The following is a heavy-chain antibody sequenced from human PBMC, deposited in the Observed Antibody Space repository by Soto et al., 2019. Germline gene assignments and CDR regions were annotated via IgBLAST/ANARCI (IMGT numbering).Heavy chain of an antibody. V-gene: IGHV3-23*01. CDR1: GFTFSSYA. Sequence: GGSLRLSCAASGFTFSSYAMSWVRQAPGKGLEWVSAISGSGGSTYYADSVKGRFTISRDNSKNTLYLQMNSLRAEDTAVYYCAKGIGRLHLGELSLFAYYFDYWGQGTLVTVSS. D-gene: IGHD3-16*02. J-gene: IGHJ4*02. CDR2: ISGSGGST. CDR3: AKGIGRLHLGELSLFAYYFDY.